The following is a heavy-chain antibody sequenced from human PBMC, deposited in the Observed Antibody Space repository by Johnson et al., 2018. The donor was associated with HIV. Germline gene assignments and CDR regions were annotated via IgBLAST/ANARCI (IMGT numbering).Heavy chain of an antibody. D-gene: IGHD4-17*01. J-gene: IGHJ3*02. Sequence: MLLVESGGGLVQPGGSLRLSCAASGFTFSIYWMTWVRQAPRKGLEWVANIKQDGSEKYYVDSVKGRFTISRDNAENSLYLQMNSLRGEDTAVYYCARGDYDYGDYVDSFDIWGQGTMVTVSS. CDR1: GFTFSIYW. CDR2: IKQDGSEK. V-gene: IGHV3-7*01. CDR3: ARGDYDYGDYVDSFDI.